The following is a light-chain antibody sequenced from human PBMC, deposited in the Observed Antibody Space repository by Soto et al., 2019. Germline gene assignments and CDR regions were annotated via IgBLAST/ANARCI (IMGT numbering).Light chain of an antibody. CDR3: QQYGGSPPT. CDR2: GAS. Sequence: EIVLTQSPGTLSLSPGESAALSCRASQSISNNFLAWYQRKPGQAPRLLIYGASYRATDIPDRFSGSGSGTDFPLTITRLEPDDFAVYYCQQYGGSPPTFGQGTTVEVK. J-gene: IGKJ1*01. V-gene: IGKV3-20*01. CDR1: QSISNNF.